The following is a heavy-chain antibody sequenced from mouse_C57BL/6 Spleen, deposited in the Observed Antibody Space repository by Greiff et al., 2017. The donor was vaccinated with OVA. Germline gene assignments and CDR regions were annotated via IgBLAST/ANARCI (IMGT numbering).Heavy chain of an antibody. Sequence: QVQLQQSGAELVRPGSSVKLSCKASGYTFTSYWMDWVKQRPGQGLEWIGNIYPSDSETHYNQKFKDKATLTVDKSSSTAYMQLSSLTSEDSAVYYCARGYGSRIDYWGQGTTLTVSS. CDR3: ARGYGSRIDY. CDR1: GYTFTSYW. D-gene: IGHD1-1*01. V-gene: IGHV1-61*01. CDR2: IYPSDSET. J-gene: IGHJ2*01.